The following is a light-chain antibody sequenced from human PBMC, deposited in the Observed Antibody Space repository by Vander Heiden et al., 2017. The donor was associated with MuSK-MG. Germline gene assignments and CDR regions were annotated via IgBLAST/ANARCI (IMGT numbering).Light chain of an antibody. CDR2: LST. J-gene: IGLJ2*01. CDR3: QAYDIRVRGARV. Sequence: QSVLTQPPSMSGAPGQKVIISCTGSSSNIGAGYDVHWYQHLPGTAPNLLISLSTNRPSGVPDRFSGSKSGTSASLAITGLRAEEEADYYCQAYDIRVRGARVFGGGTKLTVL. CDR1: SSNIGAGYD. V-gene: IGLV1-40*01.